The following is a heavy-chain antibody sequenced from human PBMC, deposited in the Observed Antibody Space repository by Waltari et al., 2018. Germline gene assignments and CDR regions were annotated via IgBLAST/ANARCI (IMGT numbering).Heavy chain of an antibody. CDR1: GFNFISYS. V-gene: IGHV3-23*01. CDR3: ARHLYSIDYLELAK. Sequence: DEHLLESGGGLAEPGGSLRLSCAASGFNFISYSMSWVLQAPGKGLEWVSGISDSGVITKYADSVKGRFTVSRDNSKNTVFLHLNSLRAEDTAFYYCARHLYSIDYLELAKWGQGTLVTVSS. CDR2: ISDSGVIT. D-gene: IGHD3-22*01. J-gene: IGHJ4*02.